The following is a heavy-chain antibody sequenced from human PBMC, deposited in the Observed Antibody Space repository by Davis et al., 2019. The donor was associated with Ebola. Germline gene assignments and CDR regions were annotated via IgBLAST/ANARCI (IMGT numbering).Heavy chain of an antibody. CDR3: ARGTHYAHDY. V-gene: IGHV3-74*01. J-gene: IGHJ4*02. CDR2: TNSDGSIT. Sequence: PGGSLRLSCAASGFTFSSNWMHWVRQAPGKGLVWVSRTNSDGSITSYADSVKGRFTTSRDNAKNTLYLQMNSLRDEDTAVYYCARGTHYAHDYWGQGTLVTVSS. CDR1: GFTFSSNW. D-gene: IGHD2-2*01.